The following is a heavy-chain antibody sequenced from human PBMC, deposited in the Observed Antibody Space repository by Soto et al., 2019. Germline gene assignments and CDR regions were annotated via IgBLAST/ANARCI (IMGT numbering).Heavy chain of an antibody. D-gene: IGHD3-3*01. Sequence: QITLNESGPTVVRPTETLTLTCRFSGFSLTTSGVGVGWIRQSPGKAPEGHALIYWDDDKRYSASLKSRLTITKDTSKNQVVLTVSDLDPTDTATYYCAHRVLRTVFGLVTTTAIYFDFWGQGTPVAVSS. CDR2: IYWDDDK. CDR1: GFSLTTSGVG. J-gene: IGHJ4*02. CDR3: AHRVLRTVFGLVTTTAIYFDF. V-gene: IGHV2-5*02.